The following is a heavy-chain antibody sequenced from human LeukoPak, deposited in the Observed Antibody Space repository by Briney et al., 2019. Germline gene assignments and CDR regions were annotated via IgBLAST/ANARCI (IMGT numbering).Heavy chain of an antibody. V-gene: IGHV4-4*07. J-gene: IGHJ4*02. D-gene: IGHD3-22*01. CDR2: IYSIGST. CDR1: GHSISTYY. Sequence: SETLSLTCTVSGHSISTYYWSWIRQPAGKGLKWIGRIYSIGSTNYNPSLKSRVTMSVDTSKNQFSLRLTSVTVADTAVYYCARFYYDSSGYYPFLDYWGQGILVTVSS. CDR3: ARFYYDSSGYYPFLDY.